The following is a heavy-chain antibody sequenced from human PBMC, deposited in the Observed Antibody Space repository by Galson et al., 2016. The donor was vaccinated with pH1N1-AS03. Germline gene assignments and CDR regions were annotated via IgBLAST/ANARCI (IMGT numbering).Heavy chain of an antibody. CDR1: GFTFSSYG. CDR2: ISYDGSNK. V-gene: IGHV3-30*18. D-gene: IGHD1-26*01. J-gene: IGHJ5*02. CDR3: AKAPASGEVWDILGALNWFDP. Sequence: SLRLSCAASGFTFSSYGMHWVRQAPGKGLEWVAVISYDGSNKYYADSVKGRFTISRDNSKNTLYLQMNSLRAEDTAVYYCAKAPASGEVWDILGALNWFDPWGQGTLVTVSS.